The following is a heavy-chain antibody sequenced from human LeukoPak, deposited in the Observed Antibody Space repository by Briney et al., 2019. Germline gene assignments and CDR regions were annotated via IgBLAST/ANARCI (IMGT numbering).Heavy chain of an antibody. CDR1: GYSISSGYY. J-gene: IGHJ4*02. CDR2: IYHSGST. V-gene: IGHV4-38-2*02. D-gene: IGHD6-19*01. CDR3: ASVARPQWLAFFDY. Sequence: SETLSLTCTVSGYSISSGYYWGWIRQPPGKGLEWIGSIYHSGSTYYNPSLKSRVTISVDTSKNQFSLKLSSVTAADTAVYYCASVARPQWLAFFDYWGQGTLVTVSS.